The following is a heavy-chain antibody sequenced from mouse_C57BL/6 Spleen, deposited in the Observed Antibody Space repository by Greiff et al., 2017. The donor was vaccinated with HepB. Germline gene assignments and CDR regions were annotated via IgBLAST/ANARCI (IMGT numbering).Heavy chain of an antibody. V-gene: IGHV1-47*01. Sequence: VQLQESGAELVKPGASVKMSCKASGYTFTTYPIEWMKQNHGKSLEWIGNFHPYNDDTKYNEKFKGKATLTVEKSSSTVYLELSRLTADDSAVYYCARRGYDDFYYAMDYWGQGTSVTVSS. CDR2: FHPYNDDT. CDR3: ARRGYDDFYYAMDY. CDR1: GYTFTTYP. J-gene: IGHJ4*01. D-gene: IGHD2-2*01.